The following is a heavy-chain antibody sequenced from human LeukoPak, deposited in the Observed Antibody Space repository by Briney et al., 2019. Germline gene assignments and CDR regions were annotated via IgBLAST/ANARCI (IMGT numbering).Heavy chain of an antibody. D-gene: IGHD2-15*01. V-gene: IGHV4-59*01. CDR1: GGSISGYY. CDR2: IYYSGST. Sequence: SETLSLTCTVSGGSISGYYWNWIRQPPGKGLEWIGYIYYSGSTNYNPSLKSRVTMSLDTSKNQFSLKLSSVTAADTAVYHCVRDSGSNFDYWGQGTLVTVSS. CDR3: VRDSGSNFDY. J-gene: IGHJ4*02.